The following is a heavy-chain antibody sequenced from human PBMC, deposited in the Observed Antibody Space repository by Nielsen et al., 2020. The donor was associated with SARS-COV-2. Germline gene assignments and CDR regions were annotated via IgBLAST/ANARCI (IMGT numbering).Heavy chain of an antibody. CDR1: GYTLTELS. CDR3: ATGPPYCSSTSCLRERWFDP. V-gene: IGHV1-24*01. D-gene: IGHD2-2*01. CDR2: FDPEDGET. Sequence: ASVKVSCKVSGYTLTELSMHWVRQAPGKGLEWMGGFDPEDGETIYAQKFQGRVTMTEDTSTDTAYMELSSLRSEDTAVYYCATGPPYCSSTSCLRERWFDPWGQGTLVTVSS. J-gene: IGHJ5*02.